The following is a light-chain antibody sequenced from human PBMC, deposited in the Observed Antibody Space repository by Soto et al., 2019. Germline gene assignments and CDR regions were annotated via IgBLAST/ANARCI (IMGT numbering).Light chain of an antibody. CDR1: SSDIGSYNY. CDR2: DVS. V-gene: IGLV2-14*01. CDR3: CSYTSTRTYV. J-gene: IGLJ1*01. Sequence: QSVLTQPASVSGSPGQSITISCTGNSSDIGSYNYVSWYQQHPGKAPKLMTYDVSNRPSGASDRFSGSKSGNTASLTISGLQAEDEADYYCCSYTSTRTYVFGSGTKVTVL.